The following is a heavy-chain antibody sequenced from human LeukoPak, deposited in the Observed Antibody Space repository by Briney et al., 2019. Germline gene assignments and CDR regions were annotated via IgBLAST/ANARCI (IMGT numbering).Heavy chain of an antibody. Sequence: PGGSLRLSCAASGFISSTFWMMWARQAPGKGLGWVANMKGDGSEIHYVDSVKGRFTISRDNATNSLFLQMNGLRPEDTAVYYCARFPDGWLVLPHYFDYWGQGTLVTVSS. V-gene: IGHV3-7*01. CDR1: GFISSTFW. CDR3: ARFPDGWLVLPHYFDY. D-gene: IGHD6-19*01. J-gene: IGHJ4*02. CDR2: MKGDGSEI.